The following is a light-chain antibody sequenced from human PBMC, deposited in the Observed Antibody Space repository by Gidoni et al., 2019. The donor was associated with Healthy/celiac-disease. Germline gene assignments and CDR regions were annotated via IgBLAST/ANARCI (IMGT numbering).Light chain of an antibody. J-gene: IGKJ1*01. CDR2: KAA. CDR1: QSISSW. Sequence: DIQMTQSPSTLSASVGDRVTITCRASQSISSWLAWYQQKPGKAPKLLIYKAASLESGVPSRFSGSGSGTEFTLTSSSLQPDDFATYYCQQYNSYSGTFXQXTKVEIK. CDR3: QQYNSYSGT. V-gene: IGKV1-5*03.